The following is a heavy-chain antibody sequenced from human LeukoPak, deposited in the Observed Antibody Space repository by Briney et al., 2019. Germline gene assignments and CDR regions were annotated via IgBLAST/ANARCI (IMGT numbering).Heavy chain of an antibody. V-gene: IGHV3-21*01. CDR3: ACNRWLQSPFDY. D-gene: IGHD5-24*01. J-gene: IGHJ4*02. CDR2: ISSSSNYI. Sequence: GGSLRLSCAASGFTFSSYWMHWVRQAPGKGLVWVSSISSSSNYIYYADSVKGRFTISRDNAKNSLYLQMNSLRAEDTAVYYCACNRWLQSPFDYWGQGTLVTVSS. CDR1: GFTFSSYW.